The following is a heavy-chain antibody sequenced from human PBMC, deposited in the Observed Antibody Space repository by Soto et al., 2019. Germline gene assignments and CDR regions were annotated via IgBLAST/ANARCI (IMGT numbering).Heavy chain of an antibody. CDR3: ARDFCIAAAGRVCGAFDI. D-gene: IGHD6-13*01. CDR1: GFTFSSYS. J-gene: IGHJ3*02. V-gene: IGHV3-21*01. CDR2: ISSSSSYI. Sequence: PGGSLRLSCAASGFTFSSYSMNWVRQAPGKGLEWVSSISSSSSYIYYADSVKGRFTISRDNAKNSLYLQMNSLRAEDTAVYYCARDFCIAAAGRVCGAFDIWGQGTMVTVSS.